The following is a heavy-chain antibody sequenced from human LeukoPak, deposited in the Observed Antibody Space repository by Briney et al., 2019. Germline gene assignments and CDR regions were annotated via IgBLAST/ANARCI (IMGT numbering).Heavy chain of an antibody. V-gene: IGHV1-69*13. CDR2: IIPIFGTA. CDR3: ARGGIVRGPLIYDFWSGRYFDY. J-gene: IGHJ4*02. CDR1: GGTFSSYA. D-gene: IGHD3-3*01. Sequence: ASVKVSCKASGGTFSSYAISWVRQAPGQGLEWMGGIIPIFGTANYAQKFQGRVTITADESTSTAYMELSSLRSEDTAVYYCARGGIVRGPLIYDFWSGRYFDYWGQGTLVTVSS.